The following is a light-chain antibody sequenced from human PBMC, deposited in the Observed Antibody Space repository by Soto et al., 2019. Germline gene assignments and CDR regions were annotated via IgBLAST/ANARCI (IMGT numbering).Light chain of an antibody. J-gene: IGLJ1*01. CDR3: SSYTSSSTLV. V-gene: IGLV2-14*01. CDR1: SSDVGGYNY. Sequence: QSALTQPASVSRSPGQSITISCTGTSSDVGGYNYVSWYQQHPGKAPKLMIYDVSNRPSGVSNRFSGSKSGNTASLTISGLKAEDEAYYYCSSYTSSSTLVFGTGTKVTVL. CDR2: DVS.